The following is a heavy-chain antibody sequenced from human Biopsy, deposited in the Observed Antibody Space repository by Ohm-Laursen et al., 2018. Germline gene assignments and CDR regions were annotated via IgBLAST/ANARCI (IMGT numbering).Heavy chain of an antibody. V-gene: IGHV4-31*01. Sequence: SQTLSLTCTVSGGSIGGGEYYWNWIRQHPGKGLEWNGLISYSGTTFYNPSLESLLTISIDTSKNHFSLNLRSVTAADTAVYYCARGVPHYDGSGFPLAGYWYFDLWGRGTLVTVSS. CDR3: ARGVPHYDGSGFPLAGYWYFDL. D-gene: IGHD3-22*01. CDR1: GGSIGGGEYY. J-gene: IGHJ2*01. CDR2: ISYSGTT.